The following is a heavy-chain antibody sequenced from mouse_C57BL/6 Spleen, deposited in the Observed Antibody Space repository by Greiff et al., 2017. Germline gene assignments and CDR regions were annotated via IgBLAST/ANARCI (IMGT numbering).Heavy chain of an antibody. CDR1: GYTFTSYG. CDR2: IYPRSGHT. CDR3: ARDGYYRGFAD. Sequence: QVQLQQSGAELARPGASVKLSCKASGYTFTSYGISWVKQRTGQGLEWIGEIYPRSGHTFYNEKFKGKATMTAAKSSSNAYMERRSLISEDSAVYFCARDGYYRGFADWGQGTLVTVSA. D-gene: IGHD2-3*01. J-gene: IGHJ3*01. V-gene: IGHV1-81*01.